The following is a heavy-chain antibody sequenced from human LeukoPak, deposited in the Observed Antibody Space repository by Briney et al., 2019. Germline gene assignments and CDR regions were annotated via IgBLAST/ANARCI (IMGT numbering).Heavy chain of an antibody. CDR1: GGSISSSNYY. Sequence: SETLSLTCTVSGGSISSSNYYWGWIRQPPGKGLEWIGSIYYSGSTYYNPSLKSRVTISVDMSKNQFSLKLSSVTAADTAVYYCARASYSYGARWGQGTLVTVSS. D-gene: IGHD5-18*01. V-gene: IGHV4-39*01. J-gene: IGHJ4*02. CDR3: ARASYSYGAR. CDR2: IYYSGST.